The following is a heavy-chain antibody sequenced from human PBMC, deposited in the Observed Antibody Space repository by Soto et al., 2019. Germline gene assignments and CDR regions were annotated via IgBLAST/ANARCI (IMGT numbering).Heavy chain of an antibody. Sequence: QVQLVQSGAEVKPPGASVKVSCKASGYTFTGHYMHWVRQVSGRRLEFLGWLKPDNGGTYYAPKFQGRVTVTRDTSNTTAYMEMSGLHSDDTAVYFCARDLCPLGSGSPCPTFGMDLWGQGTTGAVSS. CDR3: ARDLCPLGSGSPCPTFGMDL. V-gene: IGHV1-2*02. CDR1: GYTFTGHY. D-gene: IGHD3-10*01. J-gene: IGHJ6*02. CDR2: LKPDNGGT.